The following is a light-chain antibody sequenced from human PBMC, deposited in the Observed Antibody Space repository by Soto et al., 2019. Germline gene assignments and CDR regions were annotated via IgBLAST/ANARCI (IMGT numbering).Light chain of an antibody. CDR3: SSYTSSSTPV. V-gene: IGLV2-14*01. J-gene: IGLJ2*01. CDR2: DVS. Sequence: QSALTQPASVSGSPGQSITISCTGTSSDVGGYNSVSWYQQHPGKAPKLMIYDVSNRPSGVSNRFSGSKSGNTAFLTISGLQAEDEADYYCSSYTSSSTPVFGGGTKLTVL. CDR1: SSDVGGYNS.